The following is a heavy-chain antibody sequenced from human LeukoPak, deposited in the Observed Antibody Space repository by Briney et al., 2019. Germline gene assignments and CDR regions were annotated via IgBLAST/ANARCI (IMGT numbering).Heavy chain of an antibody. V-gene: IGHV3-30*02. D-gene: IGHD3-10*01. CDR3: AKGQLWFGESLDYFDY. CDR1: RFTFSSYG. J-gene: IGHJ4*02. CDR2: IRYDGSNK. Sequence: GGSLRFSCAASRFTFSSYGMHWVRQAPGKGLEWVAFIRYDGSNKYYADSVKGRFTISRDNSKNTLYLQMNSLRAEDTAVYYCAKGQLWFGESLDYFDYWGQGTLVTVSS.